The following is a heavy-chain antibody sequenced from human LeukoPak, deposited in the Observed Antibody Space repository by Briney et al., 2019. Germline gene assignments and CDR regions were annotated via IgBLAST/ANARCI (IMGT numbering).Heavy chain of an antibody. D-gene: IGHD2-2*01. CDR2: INHSGST. J-gene: IGHJ4*02. CDR3: ARVGPDITSWHY. Sequence: SETLSLTCAVYGGSFSDYYWSWIRQPPGKGLEWIGEINHSGSTNYNPSLKNRVTISVDTSKNQFSLNLRSVTAADTAVYYCARVGPDITSWHYWGQGTLVTVSS. V-gene: IGHV4-34*01. CDR1: GGSFSDYY.